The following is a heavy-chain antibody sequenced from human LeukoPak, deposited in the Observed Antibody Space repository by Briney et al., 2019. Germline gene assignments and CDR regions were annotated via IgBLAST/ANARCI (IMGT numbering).Heavy chain of an antibody. CDR3: ARGGGRRYFDY. D-gene: IGHD6-25*01. CDR2: ITGGGLTI. CDR1: GFTLSTYA. Sequence: GGSLRLSCAASGFTLSTYAMSWVRQAPGKGLEWVSYITGGGLTIYYADSVKGRFTISRDNAKNSLYLQMNSLRAEDTGVYYCARGGGRRYFDYWGQGTLVTVSS. V-gene: IGHV3-48*03. J-gene: IGHJ4*02.